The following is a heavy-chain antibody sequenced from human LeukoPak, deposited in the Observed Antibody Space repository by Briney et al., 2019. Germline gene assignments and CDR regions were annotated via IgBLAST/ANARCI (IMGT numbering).Heavy chain of an antibody. V-gene: IGHV4-4*02. D-gene: IGHD3-10*01. CDR2: IHHSGRT. Sequence: SGTLSLTCVVSGGPISSNNWWSWIRQSPGKGLEWIGEIHHSGRTIYNPSLKSRVTISVDKPKSQFSLNVTSVTAADTAVYYCARKMNRGRAFDIWGQGTKVTVSS. CDR1: GGPISSNNW. CDR3: ARKMNRGRAFDI. J-gene: IGHJ3*02.